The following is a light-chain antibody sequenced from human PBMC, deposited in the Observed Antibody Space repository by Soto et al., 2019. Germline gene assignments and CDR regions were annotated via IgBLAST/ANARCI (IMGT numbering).Light chain of an antibody. CDR1: SSTVGGYNY. CDR3: SSYAGSNCL. CDR2: EVN. Sequence: QSALTQPPSASGSPGQSVTISCTGTSSTVGGYNYVSWYQHHPGKAPKLVIYEVNKRPSGVPDRFSGSKSGNTASLTVSGLQAEDEADYYCSSYAGSNCLFGGGTQLTVL. V-gene: IGLV2-8*01. J-gene: IGLJ2*01.